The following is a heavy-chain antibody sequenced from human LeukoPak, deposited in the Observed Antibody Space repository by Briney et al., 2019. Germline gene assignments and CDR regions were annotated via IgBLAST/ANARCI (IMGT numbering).Heavy chain of an antibody. V-gene: IGHV3-23*01. D-gene: IGHD5-24*01. CDR2: ISGDGGTT. CDR3: AKSGDAYKGWYFDV. Sequence: PGGSLRLSCAASGFTFSSYGMSWVRQAPGKGLEWVSSISGDGGTTYYADSVKGRFTFSRDNFRKTLDLQLSSVRAEDTAVFYCAKSGDAYKGWYFDVWGRGTLVTVSS. J-gene: IGHJ2*01. CDR1: GFTFSSYG.